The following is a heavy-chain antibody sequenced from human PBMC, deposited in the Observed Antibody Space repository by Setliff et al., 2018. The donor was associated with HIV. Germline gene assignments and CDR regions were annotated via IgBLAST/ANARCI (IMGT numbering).Heavy chain of an antibody. CDR2: IYTSGST. J-gene: IGHJ4*02. V-gene: IGHV4-4*08. D-gene: IGHD3-10*01. CDR1: GGSMSTYY. Sequence: SETLSLTCTVSGGSMSTYYWSWIRQPPGKGLEWIGYIYTSGSTNYSPSLRSRVTISVDTSKNQFSLKLSSVTAADTAVYYCARKATYYYGSGSSNDYWGQGTLVTVSS. CDR3: ARKATYYYGSGSSNDY.